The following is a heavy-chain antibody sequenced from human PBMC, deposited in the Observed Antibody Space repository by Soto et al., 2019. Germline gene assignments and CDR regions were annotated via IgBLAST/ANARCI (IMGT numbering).Heavy chain of an antibody. J-gene: IGHJ5*02. CDR2: ISGYNGNR. CDR3: ARHYYGSGSYYYWFDP. D-gene: IGHD3-10*01. CDR1: GYTFMSYG. V-gene: IGHV1-18*01. Sequence: QVQLVQSGAEVKTPGASVKVSCKTSGYTFMSYGITWVRQAPGQGLEWMGWISGYNGNRGFAQRFQGRVTLTTDTSTSTASMELTSLRADGTAVYYCARHYYGSGSYYYWFDPWGQGTLVTVSS.